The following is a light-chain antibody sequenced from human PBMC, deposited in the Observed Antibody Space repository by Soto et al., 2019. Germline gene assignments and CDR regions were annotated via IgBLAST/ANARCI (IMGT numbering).Light chain of an antibody. CDR1: QDISNY. CDR2: DAP. CDR3: QQYDNLPIT. J-gene: IGKJ5*01. Sequence: DIRMTQSPSSLSASVGDRFTVTCQASQDISNYLNWYQQKPGKAPRLLIYDAPNLETGVPSRFSGSGSGTDFTFTISSLQPEDIATYYCQQYDNLPITLGQGTRLEIK. V-gene: IGKV1-33*01.